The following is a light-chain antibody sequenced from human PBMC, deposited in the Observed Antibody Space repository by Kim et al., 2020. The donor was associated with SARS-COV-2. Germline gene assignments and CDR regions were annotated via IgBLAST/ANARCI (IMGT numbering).Light chain of an antibody. V-gene: IGKV4-1*01. J-gene: IGKJ2*01. CDR2: WAS. Sequence: RATINCKSSQSVLETSKNKNYLTWYQQKPGQAPKLLISWASTRESGVPDRFSGSGSETDFTLSISSLQAEDVAVYYCHQYYSSPYTFGQGAKLE. CDR3: HQYYSSPYT. CDR1: QSVLETSKNKNY.